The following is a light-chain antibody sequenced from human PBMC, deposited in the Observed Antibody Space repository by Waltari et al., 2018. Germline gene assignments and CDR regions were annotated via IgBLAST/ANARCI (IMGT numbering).Light chain of an antibody. J-gene: IGKJ2*01. CDR2: GAS. CDR3: QQYYDGRT. V-gene: IGKV3-15*01. Sequence: EIVMTQSPATLSVSPGERAIIPCRASQSVTTNLAWYQQKPGQPPRLLIYGASTRATDIPARFSGSGSGTEFTLTISSLQSEDFAVYYCQQYYDGRTFGQGTKLEIK. CDR1: QSVTTN.